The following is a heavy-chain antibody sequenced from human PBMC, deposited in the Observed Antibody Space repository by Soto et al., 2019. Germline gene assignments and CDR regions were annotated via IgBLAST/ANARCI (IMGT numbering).Heavy chain of an antibody. CDR2: IYSDGNT. J-gene: IGHJ4*01. Sequence: GGSLRLSCAASGLTLNTNYMSWVRQAPGKGLEWVSIIYSDGNTYYADSVKGRFTISRDNSMNTLYLQMNSLRAEDTAVYYCSRGGVCSGGRCPLRGSFDYWGHGTLVTVSS. D-gene: IGHD2-15*01. CDR1: GLTLNTNY. V-gene: IGHV3-53*01. CDR3: SRGGVCSGGRCPLRGSFDY.